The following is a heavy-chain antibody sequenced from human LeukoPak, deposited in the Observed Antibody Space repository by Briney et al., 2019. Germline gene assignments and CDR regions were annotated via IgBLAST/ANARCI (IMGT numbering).Heavy chain of an antibody. V-gene: IGHV3-73*01. Sequence: PGGSLRLSCAASGFTFSGSAMHWVRQASGKGLEWVGRIRSKANSYATAYAASVKGRFTLSRDDSKYTAYLQMNSLKTEDTAVYYCTRREPDYGDYGTPSDYWGQGTLVTVSS. CDR3: TRREPDYGDYGTPSDY. D-gene: IGHD4-17*01. J-gene: IGHJ4*02. CDR1: GFTFSGSA. CDR2: IRSKANSYAT.